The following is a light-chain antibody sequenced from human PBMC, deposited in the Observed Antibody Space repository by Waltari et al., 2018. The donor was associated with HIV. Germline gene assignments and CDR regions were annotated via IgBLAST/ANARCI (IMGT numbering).Light chain of an antibody. V-gene: IGKV1-12*01. J-gene: IGKJ2*01. CDR3: QQANSFPYT. CDR1: QDISYR. CDR2: AAS. Sequence: DIQMTQSPSAVSASVGDRVTIIGRASQDISYRLVWYQQKPGKAPKLLIFAASNLPSGVPSRFSGSGYGTDFTLTISSLQPEDFGTYYCQQANSFPYTFGQGTKLEIK.